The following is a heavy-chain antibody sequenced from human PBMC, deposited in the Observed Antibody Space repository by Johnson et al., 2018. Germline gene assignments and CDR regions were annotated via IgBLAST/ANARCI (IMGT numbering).Heavy chain of an antibody. D-gene: IGHD3-22*01. J-gene: IGHJ1*01. CDR2: INPSAGST. CDR3: AREDRGYSSGYSH. CDR1: GYTFTSYY. Sequence: VQLVETGAEVKKPGASVKVSCKASGYTFTSYYMHWVRLAPGQGLEWMGVINPSAGSTSYAQKFQGRVSMTRDTSTSTVYMELSSLRPEDSAVYYCAREDRGYSSGYSHWGQGTLVTVSS. V-gene: IGHV1-46*01.